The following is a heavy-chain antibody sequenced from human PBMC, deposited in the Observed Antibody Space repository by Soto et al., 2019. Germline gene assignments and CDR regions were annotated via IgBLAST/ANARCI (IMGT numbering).Heavy chain of an antibody. CDR2: INPNSGGT. CDR1: GYTFTGYY. V-gene: IGHV1-2*04. D-gene: IGHD3-22*01. J-gene: IGHJ4*02. Sequence: ASVKVSCKASGYTFTGYYMHWVRQAPGQGLEWMGWINPNSGGTNYAQKFQGWVTMTRDTSISTAYMELSRLRSDDTAMYYCARDPDSSGYSYWGQGTLVTVSS. CDR3: ARDPDSSGYSY.